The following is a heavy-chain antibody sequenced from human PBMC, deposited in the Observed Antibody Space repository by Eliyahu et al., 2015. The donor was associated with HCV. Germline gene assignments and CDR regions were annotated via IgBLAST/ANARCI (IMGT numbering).Heavy chain of an antibody. Sequence: QVQLVQSGAEVKKPGASVKVSCETSGYTFSVYYIHWVGPAPGPGLYTGGRQAPGQGLEWMGWIDPNSGXHKLYTSISTAYLELSRLRSDDTAVYYCARSRGRVYSNSWLYYYYGVDVWGQGTTVIVSS. CDR1: GYTFSVYY. J-gene: IGHJ6*02. D-gene: IGHD6-13*01. V-gene: IGHV1-2*02. CDR3: ARSRGRVYSNSWLYYYYGVDV. CDR2: QAPGQGLE.